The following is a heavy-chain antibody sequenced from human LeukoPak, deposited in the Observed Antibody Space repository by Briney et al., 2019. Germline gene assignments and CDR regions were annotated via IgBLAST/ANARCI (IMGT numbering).Heavy chain of an antibody. CDR1: GYTYTGYY. D-gene: IGHD4-17*01. CDR3: SRDYGDYASAFDI. J-gene: IGHJ3*02. CDR2: INPNSCGT. Sequence: ASVKVSCKASGYTYTGYYMYWVRQANGQALEWKGWINPNSCGTNYAQKFQVSVTMTRDTSISTAYMELSRLRSDDTAVYYCSRDYGDYASAFDIWVQGTMVTVSS. V-gene: IGHV1-2*02.